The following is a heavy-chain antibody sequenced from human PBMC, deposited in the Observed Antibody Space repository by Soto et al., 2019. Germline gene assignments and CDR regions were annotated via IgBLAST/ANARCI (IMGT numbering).Heavy chain of an antibody. J-gene: IGHJ4*02. CDR2: ISYDGSNK. V-gene: IGHV3-30-3*01. D-gene: IGHD4-4*01. Sequence: QGQLVESGGGVVQPGRSLRLSCAASGFTFSSSAMHWVRQAPGKGLQWLTVISYDGSNKYYADSVKGRFTISRDNSKNTLYLQMNSLRAEDTAVYYCALSGRDGYSYFDYWGQGTLVTVSS. CDR1: GFTFSSSA. CDR3: ALSGRDGYSYFDY.